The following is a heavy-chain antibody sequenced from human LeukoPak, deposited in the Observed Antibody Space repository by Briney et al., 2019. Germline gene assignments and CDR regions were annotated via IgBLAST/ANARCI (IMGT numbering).Heavy chain of an antibody. CDR3: ARMPDSSGYYGFDY. V-gene: IGHV1-8*01. Sequence: ASVKVSCKASGYTFTSYDINWVRQATGQGLEWMGWMNPNSGNTGYARKFQGRVTMTRNTSISTAYMELSSLRSEDTAVYYCARMPDSSGYYGFDYWGQGTLVTVSS. CDR1: GYTFTSYD. D-gene: IGHD3-22*01. J-gene: IGHJ4*02. CDR2: MNPNSGNT.